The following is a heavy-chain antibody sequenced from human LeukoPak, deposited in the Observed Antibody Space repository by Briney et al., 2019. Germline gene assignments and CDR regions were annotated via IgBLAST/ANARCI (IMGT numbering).Heavy chain of an antibody. Sequence: ASVKVSCKASGYTFTSYYMHWVRQAPGQGLEWMGIINPSGGSTSYAQKLQGRVTMTRDTSTSTVYMELSSLRSEDTAVYYCARNDILTGRVDYWGQGTLVTVSS. D-gene: IGHD3-9*01. CDR2: INPSGGST. V-gene: IGHV1-46*01. CDR3: ARNDILTGRVDY. J-gene: IGHJ4*02. CDR1: GYTFTSYY.